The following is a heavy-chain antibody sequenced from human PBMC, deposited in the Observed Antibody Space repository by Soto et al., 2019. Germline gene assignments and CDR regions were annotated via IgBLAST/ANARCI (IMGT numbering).Heavy chain of an antibody. J-gene: IGHJ4*02. CDR1: GYTFTSYG. V-gene: IGHV1-18*01. CDR3: ARGAGWGVVRAAGDY. D-gene: IGHD2-2*01. CDR2: ISAYNGNT. Sequence: QVQLVQSGAEVKKPGASVKVSCKASGYTFTSYGISWVRQAPGQGLEWMGWISAYNGNTNYAQKLQGRVTMTTDTSTSTAHQELRSLRSDDTAVYYWARGAGWGVVRAAGDYWGQASLVTVSS.